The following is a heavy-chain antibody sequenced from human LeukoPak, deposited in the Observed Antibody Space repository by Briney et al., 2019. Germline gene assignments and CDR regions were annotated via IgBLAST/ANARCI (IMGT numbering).Heavy chain of an antibody. J-gene: IGHJ4*02. V-gene: IGHV3-53*01. D-gene: IGHD2-15*01. Sequence: GESLRLSCAASGFTFTTYWMSWVRQAPGKELEWVSIIYSGGSTYHADSVKGRFTISRDNSKNTVHLQMNSLRAEDTAVYYCARSPVMVAATGYYFDYWGQGTLVTVSS. CDR3: ARSPVMVAATGYYFDY. CDR1: GFTFTTYW. CDR2: IYSGGST.